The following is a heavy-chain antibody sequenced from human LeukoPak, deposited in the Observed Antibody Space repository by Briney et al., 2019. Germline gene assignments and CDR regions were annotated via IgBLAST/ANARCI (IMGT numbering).Heavy chain of an antibody. CDR1: GFTFSSYG. J-gene: IGHJ4*02. CDR2: ISSSSSTI. V-gene: IGHV3-48*01. CDR3: AKSYKVIVEGYKSGYYFDY. Sequence: PGGSLRLSCAASGFTFSSYGMTWVRQAPGKGLEWVSYISSSSSTIYYADSVKGRFTISRDNSKNTLYLRINSLRADDTAVYYCAKSYKVIVEGYKSGYYFDYWGQGTLVTVSS. D-gene: IGHD3-22*01.